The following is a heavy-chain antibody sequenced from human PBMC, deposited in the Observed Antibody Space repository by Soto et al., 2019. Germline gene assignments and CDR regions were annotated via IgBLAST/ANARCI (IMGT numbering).Heavy chain of an antibody. CDR1: GFTFSSYA. CDR3: ASATNDYDSSGFGY. D-gene: IGHD3-22*01. Sequence: QVQLVESGGGVVQPGRSLRLSCAASGFTFSSYAMHWVRQAPGTGLEWVAVISYDGSNKHYADSVTGRFTISRDNSKNTLYLQMNSLRAEDTAVYYCASATNDYDSSGFGYWGHGTLVTVSS. CDR2: ISYDGSNK. V-gene: IGHV3-30-3*01. J-gene: IGHJ4*01.